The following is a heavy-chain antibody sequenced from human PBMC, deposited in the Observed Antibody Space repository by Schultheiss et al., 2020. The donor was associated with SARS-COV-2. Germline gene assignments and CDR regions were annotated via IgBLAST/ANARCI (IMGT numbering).Heavy chain of an antibody. V-gene: IGHV3-23*01. J-gene: IGHJ6*02. D-gene: IGHD3-3*01. Sequence: GGSLRLSCAASGFTFSSYAMSWVRQAPGKGLEWVSAISGSGGSTYYADSVKGRFTISRDNSKNTLYLQMNSLRAEDTAVYYCAKTRVAIFGVVISRGYYGMDVWGQGTMVTVSS. CDR2: ISGSGGST. CDR1: GFTFSSYA. CDR3: AKTRVAIFGVVISRGYYGMDV.